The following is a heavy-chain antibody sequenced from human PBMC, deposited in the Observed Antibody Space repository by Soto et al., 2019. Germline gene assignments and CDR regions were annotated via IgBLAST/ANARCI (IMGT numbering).Heavy chain of an antibody. Sequence: QVTLKESGPVLVKPTETLTLTCTVSGFSLSNGRMGVSWIRQPPGKPLEWLAHFFSDVERSYSASMQSRLTLSTDTSGSQVVLTMTNMDPVDTATYYCARMEGDYNYYGLDVLGQGTTVTVSS. CDR1: GFSLSNGRMG. CDR3: ARMEGDYNYYGLDV. J-gene: IGHJ6*02. CDR2: FFSDVER. V-gene: IGHV2-26*02.